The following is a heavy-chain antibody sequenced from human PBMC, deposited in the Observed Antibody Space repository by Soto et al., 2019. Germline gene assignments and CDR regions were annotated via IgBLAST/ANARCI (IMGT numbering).Heavy chain of an antibody. CDR3: ARGSSGWYDY. D-gene: IGHD6-19*01. CDR2: NYHSGST. V-gene: IGHV4-31*03. Sequence: QVQLQESGPGLVKPSQTLSLTCTVSGGSISSGGYYWSWIRQHPGKGLEWIGHNYHSGSTYYNPSLKSRVTISVDTSKNQFSLRLSSVTAADTAVYYCARGSSGWYDYWGQGTLVTVSS. CDR1: GGSISSGGYY. J-gene: IGHJ4*02.